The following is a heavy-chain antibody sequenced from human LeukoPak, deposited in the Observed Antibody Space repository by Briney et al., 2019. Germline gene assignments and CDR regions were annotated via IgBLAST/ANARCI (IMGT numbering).Heavy chain of an antibody. CDR2: IKQDGSEK. CDR1: GFTFISYW. V-gene: IGHV3-7*01. D-gene: IGHD3-16*01. CDR3: AKDFMITFGGVISAFDI. Sequence: GGSLRLSCAASGFTFISYWMSWVRQAPGKGLEWVANIKQDGSEKYYVDSVKGRFTISRDNAKNSLYLQMNSLRAEDTAVYYCAKDFMITFGGVISAFDIWGQGTMVTVSS. J-gene: IGHJ3*02.